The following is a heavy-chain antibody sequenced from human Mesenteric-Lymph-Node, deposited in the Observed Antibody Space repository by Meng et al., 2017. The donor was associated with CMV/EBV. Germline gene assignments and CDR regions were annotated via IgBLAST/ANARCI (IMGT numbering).Heavy chain of an antibody. CDR1: GGSFSGYY. Sequence: SQTLSLTCAVYGGSFSGYYWSWIRQPPGKGLEWIGSIYYTGSTYYNPSLKSPLTISVDTSKNQFSLRLNSVTAADTAVYYCARDRAIFGRWFDPWGQGTLVTVSS. CDR3: ARDRAIFGRWFDP. D-gene: IGHD3-3*01. J-gene: IGHJ5*02. V-gene: IGHV4-34*01. CDR2: IYYTGST.